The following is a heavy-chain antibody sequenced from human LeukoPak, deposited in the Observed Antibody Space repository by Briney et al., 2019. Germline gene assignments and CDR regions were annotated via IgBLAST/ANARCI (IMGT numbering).Heavy chain of an antibody. CDR3: ARHIVGAIKAAFDI. CDR1: GGSISSGDYY. V-gene: IGHV4-30-4*01. D-gene: IGHD1-26*01. Sequence: SQTLSLTCTVSGGSISSGDYYWSWIRQPPGKGLEWIGYIYYSGSTYYNPSLKSRVTISVDTSKNQFSLKLSSVTAADTAVYYCARHIVGAIKAAFDIWGQGTMVTVSS. J-gene: IGHJ3*02. CDR2: IYYSGST.